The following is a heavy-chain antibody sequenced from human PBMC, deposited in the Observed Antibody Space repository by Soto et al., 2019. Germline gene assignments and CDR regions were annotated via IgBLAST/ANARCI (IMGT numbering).Heavy chain of an antibody. CDR3: ARAGAEGFHQ. V-gene: IGHV3-21*01. J-gene: IGHJ4*02. CDR2: ISSSSGHI. CDR1: GFTFSTYS. D-gene: IGHD2-2*01. Sequence: GGSLRLSCVTSGFTFSTYSMKWVRQAPGRGLEWVSSISSSSGHIYFADSVKGRFTISRDNAKNSMYLQMDSLRVDDTGVYYCARAGAEGFHQWGQGTLVTVS.